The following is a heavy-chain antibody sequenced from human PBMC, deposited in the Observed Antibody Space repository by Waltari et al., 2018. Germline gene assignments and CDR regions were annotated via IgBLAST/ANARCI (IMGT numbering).Heavy chain of an antibody. CDR3: AAALGGGISASRPFHF. D-gene: IGHD3-10*01. J-gene: IGHJ3*01. CDR1: GDTFTDNY. CDR2: LDPEDGQA. V-gene: IGHV1-69-2*01. Sequence: EVQLLQSGAEVKKPGTPVKISCKVSGDTFTDNYIHWIQQAPGKGLQLMGILDPEDGQAVYAEKFQGRVTMTADTSIHTAYMELTSLTSEDTAFYYCAAALGGGISASRPFHFWGQGTMITVSS.